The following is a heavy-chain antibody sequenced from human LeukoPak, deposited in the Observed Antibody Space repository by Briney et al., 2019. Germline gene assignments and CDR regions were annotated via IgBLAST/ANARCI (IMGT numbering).Heavy chain of an antibody. D-gene: IGHD3-3*01. CDR1: GGPISSGTYH. Sequence: PSQTLSLTCTVSGGPISSGTYHWSWIRQSAGKGLEWIGRMYTSGSTDYNPSLKSRVTIAVDTSKNQFSLKLSSVTAADTAVYYCAREERFSYNWFDPWGQGTLVTVSS. CDR3: AREERFSYNWFDP. V-gene: IGHV4-61*02. J-gene: IGHJ5*02. CDR2: MYTSGST.